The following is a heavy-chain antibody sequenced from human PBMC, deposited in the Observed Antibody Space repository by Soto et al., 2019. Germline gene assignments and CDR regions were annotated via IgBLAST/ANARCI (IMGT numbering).Heavy chain of an antibody. CDR3: ARDWAAALDY. D-gene: IGHD6-13*01. Sequence: GGSLRLSCAASGFTFSNCAMTWVRQAPGKGLEWVSAISDSGDSTYYSDSVKGRFTISRDNSKNTLCLQMNSLRAEDTAVYYCARDWAAALDYWGPGTLVTVSS. V-gene: IGHV3-23*01. CDR2: ISDSGDST. J-gene: IGHJ4*02. CDR1: GFTFSNCA.